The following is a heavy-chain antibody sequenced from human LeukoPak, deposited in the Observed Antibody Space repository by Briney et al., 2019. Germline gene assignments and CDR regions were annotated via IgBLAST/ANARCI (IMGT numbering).Heavy chain of an antibody. CDR2: IYSSGST. Sequence: PSETLSLTCSVSGGSISSGSYYWIWIRQPAGKGLEWIGRIYSSGSTNYNPSLKSRVTISVDTSKNQFSLKLSSVTAADTAVYHCARLRGATVAHNWFDPWGQGTLVTVSS. V-gene: IGHV4-61*02. J-gene: IGHJ5*02. CDR1: GGSISSGSYY. CDR3: ARLRGATVAHNWFDP. D-gene: IGHD6-19*01.